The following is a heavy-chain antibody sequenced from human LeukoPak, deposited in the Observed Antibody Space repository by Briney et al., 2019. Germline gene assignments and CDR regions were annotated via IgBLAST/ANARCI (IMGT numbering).Heavy chain of an antibody. D-gene: IGHD4-23*01. CDR2: IKSDGRNT. V-gene: IGHV3-74*01. Sequence: PGGSLRLSCAASGFTFSSSSMDWVRQAPGEGLVWVSRIKSDGRNTFYAHSVKGRFTISRDNAKNTLYLQMSSLRAEDTAVYYCTRGSDGGFDISGQGTMVTVSS. CDR3: TRGSDGGFDI. CDR1: GFTFSSSS. J-gene: IGHJ3*02.